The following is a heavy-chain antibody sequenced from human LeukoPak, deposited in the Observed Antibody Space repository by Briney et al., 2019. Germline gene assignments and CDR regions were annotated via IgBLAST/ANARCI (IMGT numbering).Heavy chain of an antibody. CDR3: ARDHTAPTIIWDC. Sequence: GGSLRLSCETSGFIFRSHRMSWVRQAPGKGLEWVANINPDGSEMHYVDPVKGRITVSRDNAKNSMYLQMNSLRAEDTAVYYCARDHTAPTIIWDCWGQGTLVTVSS. J-gene: IGHJ4*02. D-gene: IGHD3/OR15-3a*01. CDR1: GFIFRSHR. CDR2: INPDGSEM. V-gene: IGHV3-7*01.